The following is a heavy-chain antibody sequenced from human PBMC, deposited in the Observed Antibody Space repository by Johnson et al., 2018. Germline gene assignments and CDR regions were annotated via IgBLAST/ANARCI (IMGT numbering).Heavy chain of an antibody. V-gene: IGHV1-69*01. CDR2: IIPIFGTA. J-gene: IGHJ6*02. Sequence: VQLVESGAEVKKXGSSXKVXCKASGGTFSSYAISWVRQAPGQGLEWMGGIIPIFGTANYAQKFQGRVTITADESTSTAYMELSSLRSEDTAVYYCARGTVRGVINYYYGMDVWGQGTTVTVSS. CDR1: GGTFSSYA. CDR3: ARGTVRGVINYYYGMDV. D-gene: IGHD3-10*01.